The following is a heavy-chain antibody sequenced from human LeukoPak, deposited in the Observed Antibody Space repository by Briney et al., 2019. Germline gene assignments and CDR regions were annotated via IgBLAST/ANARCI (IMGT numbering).Heavy chain of an antibody. CDR2: IYSSGST. J-gene: IGHJ2*01. CDR1: GVSISSGSYY. D-gene: IGHD3-9*01. V-gene: IGHV4-61*02. Sequence: SETLSLTCTVSGVSISSGSYYWSWIRQPAGKGLEWIGRIYSSGSTNYNPSLKSRVTISLDTSKNQFSLKLSSVTAADTAVYYCARQYSDILTGYHRGELYWYFDLWGRGTLVTVSS. CDR3: ARQYSDILTGYHRGELYWYFDL.